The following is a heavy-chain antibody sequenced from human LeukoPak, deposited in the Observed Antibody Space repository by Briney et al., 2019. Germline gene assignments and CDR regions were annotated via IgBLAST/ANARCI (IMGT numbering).Heavy chain of an antibody. Sequence: GGSLRLSCVASGFRFDEYTIHWVRQAPGKGLEWVSLISWDGHSRYFTDSVRGRFTISRDNSKNSLHLQMNSLRPEDTALYFCAKDAGRSYGGSLGYLDHLGHGTLVTVSS. CDR1: GFRFDEYT. D-gene: IGHD5-12*01. CDR2: ISWDGHSR. CDR3: AKDAGRSYGGSLGYLDH. V-gene: IGHV3-43*01. J-gene: IGHJ5*02.